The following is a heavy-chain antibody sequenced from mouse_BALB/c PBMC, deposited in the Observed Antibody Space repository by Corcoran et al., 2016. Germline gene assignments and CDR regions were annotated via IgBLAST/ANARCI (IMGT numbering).Heavy chain of an antibody. Sequence: DVQLQESGPGLVKPSQSLSLTCSVTGYSITSGYYWNWIRQFPGNKLEWMGYISYDGSNNYNPSLKNRISITRDTSKNQFFLKLNSVTTEDTATYYCARVDGNYWVMDYWGQVTSVTVSS. CDR3: ARVDGNYWVMDY. CDR2: ISYDGSN. V-gene: IGHV3-6*02. D-gene: IGHD2-1*01. J-gene: IGHJ4*01. CDR1: GYSITSGYY.